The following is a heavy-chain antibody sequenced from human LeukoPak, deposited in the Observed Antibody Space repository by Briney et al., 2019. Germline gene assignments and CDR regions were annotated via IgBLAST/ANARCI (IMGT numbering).Heavy chain of an antibody. CDR1: GGSISSSSYY. J-gene: IGHJ6*03. Sequence: SETLSLTCTVSGGSISSSSYYWGWIRQPPGKGLEWIGSIYYSGSTNYNPSLKSRVTISVDTSKNQFSLKLSSVTAADTAVYYCARVKMSRSRVVTHYYYYMDVWGKGTTVTISS. CDR2: IYYSGST. CDR3: ARVKMSRSRVVTHYYYYMDV. V-gene: IGHV4-39*07. D-gene: IGHD2-21*02.